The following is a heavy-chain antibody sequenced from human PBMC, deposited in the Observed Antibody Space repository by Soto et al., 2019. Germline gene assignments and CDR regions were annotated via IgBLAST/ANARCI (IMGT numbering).Heavy chain of an antibody. CDR2: IYYSGST. V-gene: IGHV4-59*01. J-gene: IGHJ4*02. CDR3: ARATYYDYIWGSYPLDY. D-gene: IGHD3-16*02. Sequence: SETLSLTCTVSGGSISSYYWSWIRQPPGKGLEWIGYIYYSGSTNYNPSLKSRVTISVDTSKNQFSLKLSSVTAADTAVYYCARATYYDYIWGSYPLDYWGQGTLVTVSS. CDR1: GGSISSYY.